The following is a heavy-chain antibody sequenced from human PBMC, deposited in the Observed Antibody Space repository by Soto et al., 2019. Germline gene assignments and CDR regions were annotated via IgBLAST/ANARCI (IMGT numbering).Heavy chain of an antibody. CDR1: GGTFSSYA. V-gene: IGHV1-69*05. J-gene: IGHJ6*02. CDR3: ARAVYGYYYYGMDV. Sequence: SVKVSCKASGGTFSSYAISWVRQAPGQGLEWMGGIIPIFGTANYAQKFQGRVTMTRDTSISTAYMELSRLRSDDTAVYHCARAVYGYYYYGMDVWGQGTTVTVSS. D-gene: IGHD4-17*01. CDR2: IIPIFGTA.